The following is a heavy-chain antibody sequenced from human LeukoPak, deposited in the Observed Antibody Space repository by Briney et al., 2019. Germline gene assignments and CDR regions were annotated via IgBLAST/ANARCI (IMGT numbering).Heavy chain of an antibody. D-gene: IGHD5-12*01. CDR3: ARVLIVATPRDYNWFDP. Sequence: PSETLSLTCAVYGGSCSGYYWSWIRQPPGKGREWIGEINHSGSTNYNPSLKSRVTISVDTSKNQFSLKLSSVTAADTAVYYCARVLIVATPRDYNWFDPWGQGTLVTVSS. V-gene: IGHV4-34*01. CDR1: GGSCSGYY. J-gene: IGHJ5*02. CDR2: INHSGST.